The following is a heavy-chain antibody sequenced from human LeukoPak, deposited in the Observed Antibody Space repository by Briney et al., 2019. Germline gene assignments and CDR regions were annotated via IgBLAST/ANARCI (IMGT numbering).Heavy chain of an antibody. D-gene: IGHD6-13*01. V-gene: IGHV4-59*01. CDR3: ARDGGSSWSHQYGLDV. CDR2: VYYNGNI. CDR1: GGSINRYY. Sequence: SETLSLTCTVSGGSINRYYWSWIRQPPGKGLEWIGYVYYNGNINYNPSFKSRVTISVDTSKNQFSLKLSSVTAADTAVYYCARDGGSSWSHQYGLDVWGQGTTVTVSS. J-gene: IGHJ6*02.